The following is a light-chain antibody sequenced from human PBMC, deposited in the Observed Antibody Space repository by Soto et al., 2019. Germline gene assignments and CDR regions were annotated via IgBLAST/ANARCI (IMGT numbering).Light chain of an antibody. CDR1: SGSIASNY. V-gene: IGLV6-57*03. CDR2: EDN. CDR3: QSYDSTFWV. Sequence: NFMLTQPHSVSESPGKTVTISCTRTSGSIASNYVQWYQQRPDSATTTLIYEDNPRLSGVPDRFSGSIDSSSNSASLTISGLTTEDEADYYCQSYDSTFWVFGGGTKLTVL. J-gene: IGLJ3*02.